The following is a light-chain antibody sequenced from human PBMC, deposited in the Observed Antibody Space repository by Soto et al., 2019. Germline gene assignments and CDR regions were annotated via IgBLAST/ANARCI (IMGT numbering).Light chain of an antibody. Sequence: QSALTQPPSASGSPGQSVTISCTGTSSDVGGYNYVSWYQQYPGKAPKLMIYEVSKRPSGVPDRFSGSKSGNTASLTVSGLQAEDEADYYCSSYTGSNSPYVFGTGTKVTV. J-gene: IGLJ1*01. CDR3: SSYTGSNSPYV. V-gene: IGLV2-8*01. CDR2: EVS. CDR1: SSDVGGYNY.